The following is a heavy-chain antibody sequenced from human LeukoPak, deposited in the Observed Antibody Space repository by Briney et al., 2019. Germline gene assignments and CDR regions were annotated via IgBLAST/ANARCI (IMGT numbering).Heavy chain of an antibody. Sequence: ASVKVSCKASGYTFTGYYIHWVRQAPGQGLEWMGWINPNSGGTNYAQNFQGRVTMTRDTSISTAYMELSGLRSDDTAVYYCARGDSSSSLDYWGQGTLVTVSS. CDR2: INPNSGGT. CDR1: GYTFTGYY. CDR3: ARGDSSSSLDY. V-gene: IGHV1-2*02. J-gene: IGHJ4*02. D-gene: IGHD6-6*01.